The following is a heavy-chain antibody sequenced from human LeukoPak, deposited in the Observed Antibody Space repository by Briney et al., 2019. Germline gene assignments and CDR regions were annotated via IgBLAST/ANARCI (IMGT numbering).Heavy chain of an antibody. CDR1: RVTFSRNS. CDR3: VRADTWDF. D-gene: IGHD5-18*01. J-gene: IGHJ4*02. CDR2: ISSSSPYI. Sequence: KAGGSLRLSCAASRVTFSRNSMNSVRQAPGKGLEWVSSISSSSPYISYADSVKGRFTISRDNAKKSLYLQMNSLRAEDTAVYYCVRADTWDFWGQRTLVTVSS. V-gene: IGHV3-21*01.